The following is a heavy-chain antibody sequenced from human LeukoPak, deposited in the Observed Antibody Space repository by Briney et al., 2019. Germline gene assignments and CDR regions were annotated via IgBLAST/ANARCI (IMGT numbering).Heavy chain of an antibody. CDR3: ARRRSSSWGIDY. V-gene: IGHV3-66*02. CDR1: GFTVSSNY. Sequence: GGSLRLSCAASGFTVSSNYMSWVRHAPGKGLEWVSVIYSSGNTYYADSVKDRFTISRDNSKNTMYLQMNSLRTEDTAVYYCARRRSSSWGIDYWGQGTLVTVSS. CDR2: IYSSGNT. D-gene: IGHD6-13*01. J-gene: IGHJ4*02.